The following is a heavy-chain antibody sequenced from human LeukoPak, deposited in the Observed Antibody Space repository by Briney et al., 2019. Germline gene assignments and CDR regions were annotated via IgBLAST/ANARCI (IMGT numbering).Heavy chain of an antibody. D-gene: IGHD6-6*01. CDR2: INPNSGGT. J-gene: IGHJ3*02. CDR3: ARFSSSADLTAVDAFDI. V-gene: IGHV1-2*02. CDR1: GYTFTGYY. Sequence: ASVKVSCKASGYTFTGYYMHWVRQAPGQGLEWMGWINPNSGGTNYAQKFQGRVTMTRDTSISTAYMELSRLRSDDTAVYYCARFSSSADLTAVDAFDIWGQGTMVTVSS.